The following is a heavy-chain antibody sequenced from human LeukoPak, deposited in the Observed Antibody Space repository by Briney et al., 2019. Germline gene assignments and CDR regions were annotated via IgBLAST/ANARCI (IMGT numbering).Heavy chain of an antibody. D-gene: IGHD6-13*01. V-gene: IGHV3-66*01. CDR3: ARIYPRLAAAGN. J-gene: IGHJ4*02. CDR2: IYSGVST. CDR1: GFTVSSNY. Sequence: GGSLRLSCAASGFTVSSNYMSWVRQAPGEGLEWVSVIYSGVSTYYADSVKGRFTISRDNSKNTLYLQMNSLRADDTAVYYCARIYPRLAAAGNWGQGTLVTVSS.